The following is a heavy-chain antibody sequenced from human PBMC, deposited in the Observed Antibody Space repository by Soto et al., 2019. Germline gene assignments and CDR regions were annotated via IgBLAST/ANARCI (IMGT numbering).Heavy chain of an antibody. D-gene: IGHD3-3*01. CDR1: RYTFTSYY. CDR3: AKAKFDFWSGYWSPSRDF. CDR2: INPNNGYT. Sequence: QVQLVQSGAEVKKPGASVKVSCKASRYTFTSYYIHWVRQAPGQGLEWMGWINPNNGYTKYTQKFQGRVTVTRDTSITTAYLELTRLQSDDTAVYYCAKAKFDFWSGYWSPSRDFWGQGTLVTVSS. V-gene: IGHV1-2*02. J-gene: IGHJ4*02.